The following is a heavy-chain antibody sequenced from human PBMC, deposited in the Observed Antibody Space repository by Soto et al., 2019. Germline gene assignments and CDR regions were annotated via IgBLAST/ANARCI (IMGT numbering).Heavy chain of an antibody. CDR2: IRSKANSYAT. Sequence: EVQLVESGGGLVQPGGSLKLSCAASGFTFSGSAMHWVRQASGKGLEWVGRIRSKANSYATAYAASVKGRFTISRDDSKNTAYLQMNSLKTEDTAVYYCTRHLDENYDFGPGGSDYYYYYGMDVWGQGTTFTVSS. CDR1: GFTFSGSA. CDR3: TRHLDENYDFGPGGSDYYYYYGMDV. D-gene: IGHD3-3*01. V-gene: IGHV3-73*02. J-gene: IGHJ6*02.